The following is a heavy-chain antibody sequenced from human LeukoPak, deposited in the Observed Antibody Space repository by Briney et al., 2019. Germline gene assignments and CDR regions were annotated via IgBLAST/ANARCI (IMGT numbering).Heavy chain of an antibody. Sequence: SVKVSCKTSGGTFNNSAISWVRQAPGQGLEWMGRIIPILGIANYAQKFQGRVTITADKSTSTAYMELSSLRSEDTAVYYCAIDIGSSGYSRAHFDYWGQGTLVTVSS. CDR1: GGTFNNSA. D-gene: IGHD3-22*01. V-gene: IGHV1-69*04. CDR3: AIDIGSSGYSRAHFDY. J-gene: IGHJ4*02. CDR2: IIPILGIA.